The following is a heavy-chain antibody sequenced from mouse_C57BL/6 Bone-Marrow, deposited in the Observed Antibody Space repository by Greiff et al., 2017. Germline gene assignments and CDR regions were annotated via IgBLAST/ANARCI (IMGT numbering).Heavy chain of an antibody. D-gene: IGHD1-1*01. Sequence: EVQLQQSGPVLVKPGASVKMSCKASGYTFTDYYMNWVKQSHGKSLEWIGVINPYNGGTSYNQKFKGKATLTVDKSSSTAYMELNSLTSEDSAVYYCAREFITTVVAPFDYWGQGTTLTVSS. J-gene: IGHJ2*01. CDR2: INPYNGGT. V-gene: IGHV1-19*01. CDR1: GYTFTDYY. CDR3: AREFITTVVAPFDY.